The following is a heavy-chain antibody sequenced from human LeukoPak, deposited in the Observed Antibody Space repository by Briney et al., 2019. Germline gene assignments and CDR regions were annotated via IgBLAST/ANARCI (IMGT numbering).Heavy chain of an antibody. CDR3: ARDRLVTIFGVVISDYYGMDV. CDR2: XXXXXGNT. D-gene: IGHD3-3*01. V-gene: IGHV1-8*01. J-gene: IGHJ6*02. Sequence: XAXGQGLXXXXXXXXXXGNTGYAQKFQGRVTMTRNTSISTAYMELSSLRSEDTAVYYCARDRLVTIFGVVISDYYGMDVWGQGTTVTVSS.